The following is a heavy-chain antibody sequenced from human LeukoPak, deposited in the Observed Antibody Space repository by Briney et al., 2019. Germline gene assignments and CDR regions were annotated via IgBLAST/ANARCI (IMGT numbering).Heavy chain of an antibody. J-gene: IGHJ5*02. D-gene: IGHD2-2*02. CDR2: ISSGGAGT. V-gene: IGHV3-23*01. Sequence: GGSLRLSCAASGFTFSDYAMTWVRQAPGKGLESVSIISSGGAGTYYADSVKGRFTISRDNAKNSLYLQMNSLRAEDTAVYYCARYRQLKDWFDPWGQGTLVTVSS. CDR1: GFTFSDYA. CDR3: ARYRQLKDWFDP.